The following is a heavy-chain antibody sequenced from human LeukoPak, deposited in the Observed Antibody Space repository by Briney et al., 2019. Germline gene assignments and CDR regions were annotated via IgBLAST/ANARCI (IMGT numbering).Heavy chain of an antibody. CDR1: GFTFSSYS. CDR2: ISSSSSYI. J-gene: IGHJ4*02. V-gene: IGHV3-21*04. Sequence: PGGSLRLSCAASGFTFSSYSMNWVRQAPEKGLEWVSSISSSSSYIYYADSVKGRFTISRDNAKNSLYLQMDSLRAEDTAVYFCVKLRGIYLDFDYWGQGTLVTVSS. D-gene: IGHD1-26*01. CDR3: VKLRGIYLDFDY.